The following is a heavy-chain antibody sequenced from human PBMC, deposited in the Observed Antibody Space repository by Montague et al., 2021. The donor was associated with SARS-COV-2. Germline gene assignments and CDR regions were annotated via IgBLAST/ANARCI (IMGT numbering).Heavy chain of an antibody. D-gene: IGHD3-16*02. Sequence: SLRLSCAASGFTFSRYAMHWVRQAPGKGLEWVAVISYDGSNQYYSDSFXVLFTISRDNSKNTLYLQMNSLRAEDTAVYYCARDNYDYVWGGYRYIYWGQGTLVTVPS. CDR2: ISYDGSNQ. V-gene: IGHV3-30*04. J-gene: IGHJ4*02. CDR1: GFTFSRYA. CDR3: ARDNYDYVWGGYRYIY.